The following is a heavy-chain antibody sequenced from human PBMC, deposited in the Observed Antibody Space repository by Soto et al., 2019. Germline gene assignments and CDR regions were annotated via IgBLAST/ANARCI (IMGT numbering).Heavy chain of an antibody. Sequence: SVKVSCKASGGTFSSYAISWVRQAPGQGFEWMGGIIPIFGTANYAQKFQGRVTITADESTSTAYMELSSLRSEDTAVYYCARGALYYYDSSGYYFDYWGQGTLVTVSS. CDR3: ARGALYYYDSSGYYFDY. J-gene: IGHJ4*02. D-gene: IGHD3-22*01. CDR1: GGTFSSYA. CDR2: IIPIFGTA. V-gene: IGHV1-69*13.